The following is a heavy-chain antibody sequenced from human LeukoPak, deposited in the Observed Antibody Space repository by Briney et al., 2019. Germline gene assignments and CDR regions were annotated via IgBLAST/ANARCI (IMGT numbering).Heavy chain of an antibody. D-gene: IGHD6-19*01. CDR1: GFTFSNYA. CDR2: ISSGAGTT. V-gene: IGHV3-23*01. CDR3: AKDLEQSYSGWSASYDA. Sequence: GGSLRLSCAASGFTFSNYAMSWVRQVPGKWREWVSAISSGAGTTGYADSVKGRFTISRVNSKSPIYLQMNSLRAEDTAVYYCAKDLEQSYSGWSASYDAWGQGTLVTVSS. J-gene: IGHJ5*02.